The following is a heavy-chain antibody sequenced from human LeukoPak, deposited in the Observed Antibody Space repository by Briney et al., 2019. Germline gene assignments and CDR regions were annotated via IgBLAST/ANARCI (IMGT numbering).Heavy chain of an antibody. D-gene: IGHD6-6*01. CDR3: AKDPNSISSDY. J-gene: IGHJ4*02. V-gene: IGHV3-23*01. CDR2: LSASGDTT. CDR1: GFTFSTYA. Sequence: GGSLRLSCAASGFTFSTYAMSWVRQAPGKGLEWVSALSASGDTTYYADSVRGRFTISRDNPKNTLYLQMNSLRAEDTALYYCAKDPNSISSDYWGQGTLDTVSS.